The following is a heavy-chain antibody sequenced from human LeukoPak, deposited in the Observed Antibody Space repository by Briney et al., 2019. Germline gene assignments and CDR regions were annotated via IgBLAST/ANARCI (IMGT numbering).Heavy chain of an antibody. CDR1: GFTFSNYG. CDR3: AKGSIAAAGILFDY. J-gene: IGHJ4*02. CDR2: ISHDGSNN. D-gene: IGHD6-13*01. V-gene: IGHV3-30*18. Sequence: PGGSLRLSCAASGFTFSNYGMHWVRQAPGKGLEWVVVISHDGSNNNYADSVKGRFTISRDNSKNTLYLQMNSLRAEDTAVYYCAKGSIAAAGILFDYWGQGTLVTVSS.